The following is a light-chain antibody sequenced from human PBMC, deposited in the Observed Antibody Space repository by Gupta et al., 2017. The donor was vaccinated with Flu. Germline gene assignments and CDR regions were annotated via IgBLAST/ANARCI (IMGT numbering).Light chain of an antibody. J-gene: IGLJ2*01. CDR1: SIGSKS. CDR2: NDV. CDR3: QVWDGSRDHVV. V-gene: IGLV3-21*02. Sequence: SYVLAQPPSVSVAPGQAARITCGGDSIGSKSVHWYQQRPGQAPVLVVYNDVDRPSGIPERFSGSNSGNTATLTLSRVEAGDEADYYCQVWDGSRDHVVFGGGTKLTVL.